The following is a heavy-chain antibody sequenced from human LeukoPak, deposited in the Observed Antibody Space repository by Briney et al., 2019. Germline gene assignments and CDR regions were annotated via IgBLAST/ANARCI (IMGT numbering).Heavy chain of an antibody. D-gene: IGHD1-26*01. CDR3: ARDFRGELPDY. CDR1: GGTFSSYA. J-gene: IGHJ4*02. V-gene: IGHV1-69*04. Sequence: SVKVSCKASGGTFSSYAISWVRQAHGQGLEWMGRIIPIFGIANYAQKFQGRVTITADKSTSTAYMELSSLRSEDTAVYYCARDFRGELPDYWGQGTLVTVSS. CDR2: IIPIFGIA.